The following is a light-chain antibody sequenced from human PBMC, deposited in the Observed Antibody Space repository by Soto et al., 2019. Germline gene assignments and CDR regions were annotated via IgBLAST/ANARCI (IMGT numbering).Light chain of an antibody. Sequence: DIQMTQSPSTLSASVGDRVTITCRAGLSISTWLAWYQQKPGKVPKLLIYDASTLESGVPSRFSGSGSETEFTLTISSLQPDDFATYYCQQYHSDSRTFGQGTKVEIK. CDR1: LSISTW. J-gene: IGKJ1*01. CDR3: QQYHSDSRT. V-gene: IGKV1-5*01. CDR2: DAS.